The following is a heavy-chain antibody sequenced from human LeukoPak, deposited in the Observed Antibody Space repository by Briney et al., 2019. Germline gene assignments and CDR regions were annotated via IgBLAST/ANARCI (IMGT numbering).Heavy chain of an antibody. D-gene: IGHD5-18*01. CDR3: ARDQPIGYTYGYPFDN. CDR1: GFTFSDYY. CDR2: ISSSGSTI. Sequence: PGGSLRLSCAASGFTFSDYYMRWIRQAPGKGVEWVSYISSSGSTIYYADSVKGGFTISRDNAKNSLYLQMNNLRVEDTAVYYCARDQPIGYTYGYPFDNWGQGTLVTVSS. V-gene: IGHV3-11*04. J-gene: IGHJ4*02.